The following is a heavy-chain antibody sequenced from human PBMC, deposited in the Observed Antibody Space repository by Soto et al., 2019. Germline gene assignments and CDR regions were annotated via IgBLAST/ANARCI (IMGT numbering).Heavy chain of an antibody. CDR2: IYYNGST. CDR1: GGSISSGDYY. Sequence: PSETLSLTCTVSGGSISSGDYYWSWIRQPPGKGLEWIGYIYYNGSTHNNPSLKSRVTISVDTSKNQFSLKLSSVTAADTAVYYCARDSSSRSVLYYYGMDVWGQGTTVTVSS. CDR3: ARDSSSRSVLYYYGMDV. V-gene: IGHV4-30-4*01. J-gene: IGHJ6*02. D-gene: IGHD6-6*01.